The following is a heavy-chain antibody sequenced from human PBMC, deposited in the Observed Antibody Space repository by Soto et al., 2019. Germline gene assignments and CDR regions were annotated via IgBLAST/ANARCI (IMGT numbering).Heavy chain of an antibody. J-gene: IGHJ4*02. D-gene: IGHD3-22*01. CDR2: ISYDGSNK. CDR1: GFTFSSYG. Sequence: VGSLRLSCAASGFTFSSYGMHWVRQAPGKGLERVAVISYDGSNKYYADSVKGRFTISRDNSKNTLYLQMNSLRAEDTAVYYCAKARDYYDSSGYYLDYWGQGTLVTVSS. CDR3: AKARDYYDSSGYYLDY. V-gene: IGHV3-30*18.